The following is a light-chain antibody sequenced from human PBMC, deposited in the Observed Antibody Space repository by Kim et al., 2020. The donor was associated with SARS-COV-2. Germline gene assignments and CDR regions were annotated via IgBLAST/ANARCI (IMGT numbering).Light chain of an antibody. J-gene: IGLJ2*01. V-gene: IGLV2-14*04. CDR3: SSYTSSSTSVV. Sequence: QSLTISCTRTSSDVGGYNYVSWYQQHPGKDPKLMIYDVSKRPSAVSNRFSGSKSGNTASLTISGLQAEDEADYYCSSYTSSSTSVVFGGGTQLTVL. CDR1: SSDVGGYNY. CDR2: DVS.